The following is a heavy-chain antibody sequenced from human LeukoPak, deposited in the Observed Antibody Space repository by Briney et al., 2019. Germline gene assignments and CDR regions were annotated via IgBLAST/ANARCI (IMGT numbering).Heavy chain of an antibody. V-gene: IGHV3-53*01. CDR3: AASTGPAYCGSDFYPLDN. Sequence: GGSLRLSCAVSGFTVDSNYMSWVRQAPGRGLEWVSLIYSGGAAFYADSAEGRFTISRDISKNTLDLQMDNLTVEDTAIYFCAASTGPAYCGSDFYPLDNWGQGALVTVSS. J-gene: IGHJ4*02. CDR1: GFTVDSNY. CDR2: IYSGGAA. D-gene: IGHD2-21*02.